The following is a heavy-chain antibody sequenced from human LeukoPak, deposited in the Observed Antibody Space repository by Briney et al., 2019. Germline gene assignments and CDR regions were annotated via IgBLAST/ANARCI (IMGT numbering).Heavy chain of an antibody. Sequence: PGGSLRLSCAASEFXFSSYSMNWVRQAPGKGLEWVSYIDTSSSTIYYADSVKGRFTISRDNAKNLLYLQMNSLRDEDTALYYCASGGHFRAFDYWGQGTLVTVSS. D-gene: IGHD4-23*01. V-gene: IGHV3-48*02. CDR2: IDTSSSTI. J-gene: IGHJ4*02. CDR3: ASGGHFRAFDY. CDR1: EFXFSSYS.